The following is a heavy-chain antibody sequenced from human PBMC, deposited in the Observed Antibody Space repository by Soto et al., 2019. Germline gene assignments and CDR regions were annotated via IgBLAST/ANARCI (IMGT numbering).Heavy chain of an antibody. Sequence: PGGSLRLSCAASGLTFSSYAMHWVRQAPGKGLEWVAVISYDGSNKYYADSVKGRFTISRDNSKNTLYLQMNSLRAEDTAVYYCARAISSSGFDYWGQGTLVTVSS. CDR3: ARAISSSGFDY. D-gene: IGHD3-22*01. J-gene: IGHJ4*02. V-gene: IGHV3-30-3*01. CDR2: ISYDGSNK. CDR1: GLTFSSYA.